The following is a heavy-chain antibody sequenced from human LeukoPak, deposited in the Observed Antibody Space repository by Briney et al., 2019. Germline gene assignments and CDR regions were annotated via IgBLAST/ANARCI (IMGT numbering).Heavy chain of an antibody. V-gene: IGHV1-2*06. CDR2: INPNSGGT. J-gene: IGHJ6*03. CDR1: GYTFTGYY. Sequence: ASLKVSXKASGYTFTGYYMHWVRQAPGQGLEWMGRINPNSGGTNYAQKFQGRVTMTRDTSISTAYMELSRLRSDDTAVYYCARSPVYYYNYMDVWGKGTTVTVSS. CDR3: ARSPVYYYNYMDV.